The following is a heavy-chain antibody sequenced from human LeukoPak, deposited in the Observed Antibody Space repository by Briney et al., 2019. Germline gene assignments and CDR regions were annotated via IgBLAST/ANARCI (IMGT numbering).Heavy chain of an antibody. V-gene: IGHV4-59*08. CDR3: ASGGAHAFDI. J-gene: IGHJ3*02. D-gene: IGHD4-23*01. CDR1: GGSISSYY. CDR2: IYYSGST. Sequence: KPSQTLSLTCTVSGGSISSYYWSWIRQPPGKGLEWIGYIYYSGSTNYNPSLKSRVTISVDTSKNQFSLELSSVTAADTAVYYCASGGAHAFDIWGQGTMVTVSS.